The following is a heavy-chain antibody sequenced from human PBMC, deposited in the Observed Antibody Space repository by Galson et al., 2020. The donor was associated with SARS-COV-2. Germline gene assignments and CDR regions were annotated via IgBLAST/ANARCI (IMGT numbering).Heavy chain of an antibody. CDR3: ARLRRNFDFLDDAFDV. V-gene: IGHV4-4*07. CDR1: GDSIKTFY. J-gene: IGHJ3*01. Sequence: SETLSLTYTVSGDSIKTFYWSWVRQPAGKGLEYIGRVHTSGVTAYSPSLKSRVTMSVDSSKNQFSLRLSSVTAADTAVYFCARLRRNFDFLDDAFDVWGQGTMVTVSS. CDR2: VHTSGVT. D-gene: IGHD3-9*01.